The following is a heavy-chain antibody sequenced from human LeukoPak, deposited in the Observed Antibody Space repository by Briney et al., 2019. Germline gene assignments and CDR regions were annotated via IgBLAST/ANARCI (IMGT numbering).Heavy chain of an antibody. CDR2: ISSSGSYI. J-gene: IGHJ5*02. CDR1: GFTFSTYS. V-gene: IGHV3-21*04. Sequence: TGGSLRLSCAASGFTFSTYSMNWVRQAPGKGLEWVSSISSSGSYIYYADSGKGRFTISRDNARNSLFLQMNSLRAGDTAVYYCARVSNPWGQGILVTVSS. CDR3: ARVSNP.